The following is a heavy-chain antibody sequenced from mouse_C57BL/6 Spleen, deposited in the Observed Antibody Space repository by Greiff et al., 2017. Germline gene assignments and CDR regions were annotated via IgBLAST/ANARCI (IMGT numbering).Heavy chain of an antibody. V-gene: IGHV1-26*01. J-gene: IGHJ2*01. D-gene: IGHD1-2*01. Sequence: QLQQSGPELVKPGASVKISCTALGYTLTDYYMNWVKQSHGKSLVWIGDINPNNGVTSYNQKFKGKATLTVDKSSSTAYMELRSLTPEDSAVYYCARGEETGDGDWGKGTTLTVSS. CDR1: GYTLTDYY. CDR2: INPNNGVT. CDR3: ARGEETGDGD.